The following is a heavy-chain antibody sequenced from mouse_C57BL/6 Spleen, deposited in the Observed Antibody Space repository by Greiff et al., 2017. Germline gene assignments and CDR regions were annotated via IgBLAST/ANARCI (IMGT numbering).Heavy chain of an antibody. V-gene: IGHV1-4*01. CDR3: ASDDGYPHYCTMGY. J-gene: IGHJ4*01. Sequence: QVQLQQPGAELARPGASVKMSCKASGYTFTTYTMHWVKQRPGQGLEWIGYINPSSGYTKYNQKFKDKATLTADKSSSTAYMQLSSLTSEDSAVYYCASDDGYPHYCTMGYWGQGTSVTVSS. CDR1: GYTFTTYT. D-gene: IGHD2-3*01. CDR2: INPSSGYT.